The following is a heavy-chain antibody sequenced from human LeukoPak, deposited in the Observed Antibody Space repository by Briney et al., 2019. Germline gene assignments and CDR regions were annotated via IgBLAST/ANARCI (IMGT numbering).Heavy chain of an antibody. J-gene: IGHJ4*02. CDR3: AKQRSRDFDY. D-gene: IGHD2-15*01. V-gene: IGHV3-48*04. CDR1: GFSISRSS. Sequence: GGSLRLSCAASGFSISRSSMNWVRQAPGKGLEWVSYITASSGTIYYGDSVKGRFAISRDNAKNSLYLQMNSLRVEDTAVYYCAKQRSRDFDYWGQGTLVTVSS. CDR2: ITASSGTI.